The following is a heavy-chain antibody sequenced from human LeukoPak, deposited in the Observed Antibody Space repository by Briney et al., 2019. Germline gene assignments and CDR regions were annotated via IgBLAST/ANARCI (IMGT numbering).Heavy chain of an antibody. J-gene: IGHJ3*01. Sequence: GESLKISCKGSGYSFTSYWIGWVRQMPRKGLEWMGIIYPADSDTRYSPSFQGQVTISADKSISTAYLQWSSLKASDTAMYYCARPNITSYYDSRGYDAFDVWGQGTMVTVSS. CDR2: IYPADSDT. CDR3: ARPNITSYYDSRGYDAFDV. V-gene: IGHV5-51*01. D-gene: IGHD3-22*01. CDR1: GYSFTSYW.